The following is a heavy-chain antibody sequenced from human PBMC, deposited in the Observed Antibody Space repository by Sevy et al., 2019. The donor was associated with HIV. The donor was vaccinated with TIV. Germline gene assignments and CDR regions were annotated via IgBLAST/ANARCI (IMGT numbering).Heavy chain of an antibody. V-gene: IGHV3-66*01. J-gene: IGHJ4*02. D-gene: IGHD5-18*01. CDR3: ARGKSGYGYALNY. CDR1: GFTVNSNY. CDR2: IHSDDTT. Sequence: GGSLRLSCAASGFTVNSNYMTWVRQDPGKGLEGVSVIHSDDTTYHADSVKDRFTISRDNFKNTLYLHMSSLRAEDTAVYYCARGKSGYGYALNYWGQGTLVTVSS.